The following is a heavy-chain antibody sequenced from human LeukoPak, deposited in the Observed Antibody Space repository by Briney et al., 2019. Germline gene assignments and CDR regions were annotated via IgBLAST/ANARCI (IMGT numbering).Heavy chain of an antibody. CDR1: GFTFDDYA. CDR2: ISWNSGTI. J-gene: IGHJ4*02. Sequence: PGGSLRLSCAASGFTFDDYAMHWVRQAPGKGLEWVSGISWNSGTIGYADSVKGRFTISRDNAKNSLYLQMNSLRAEDTALYYCAKDRAIWAGELDYWGQGTLVTVST. CDR3: AKDRAIWAGELDY. D-gene: IGHD3-10*01. V-gene: IGHV3-9*01.